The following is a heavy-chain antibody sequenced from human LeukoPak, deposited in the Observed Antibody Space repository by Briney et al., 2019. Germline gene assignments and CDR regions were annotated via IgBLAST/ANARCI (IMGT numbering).Heavy chain of an antibody. CDR3: AKGQERTRIAARPSAFDF. J-gene: IGHJ4*02. D-gene: IGHD6-6*01. CDR2: ISSTSGST. CDR1: AFTFSNYN. Sequence: GGSLRLSCAASAFTFSNYNMNWVRQAPGRGLEWVSTISSTSGSTYYIDSVKGRFTISRDNSKYTLYLQMNSLRAEDTAIYYCAKGQERTRIAARPSAFDFWGQGTLVTVSS. V-gene: IGHV3-23*01.